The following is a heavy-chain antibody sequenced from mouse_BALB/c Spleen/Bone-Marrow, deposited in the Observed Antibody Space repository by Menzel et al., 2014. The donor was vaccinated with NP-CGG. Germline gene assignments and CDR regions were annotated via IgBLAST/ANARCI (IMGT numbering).Heavy chain of an antibody. CDR3: TREEDYDGNYKFAY. Sequence: EVQRVESGGDLVKPGGSLKLSCAASGFTFXTYIMSWVRQTPEKRLEWVATISSGGRYIFYPDSVKGRFTLSRDNAKNTLYLQMSSLRSDDTAMYYCTREEDYDGNYKFAYWGQGTLVTVSA. J-gene: IGHJ3*01. CDR1: GFTFXTYI. CDR2: ISSGGRYI. D-gene: IGHD2-3*01. V-gene: IGHV5-6-4*01.